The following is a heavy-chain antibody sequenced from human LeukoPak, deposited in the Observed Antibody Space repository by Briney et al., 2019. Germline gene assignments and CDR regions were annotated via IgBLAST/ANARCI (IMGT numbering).Heavy chain of an antibody. D-gene: IGHD6-13*01. Sequence: PGGSLRLSCAASAFTFSSYAMSWVRQAPGKGLEWVSAISGSGGSTYYADSMKGRFTISRDNSKNTLYLQMNSLRAEDTAVYYCAKDISPYSSSRAFDYWGQGTLVTVSS. J-gene: IGHJ4*02. V-gene: IGHV3-23*01. CDR2: ISGSGGST. CDR3: AKDISPYSSSRAFDY. CDR1: AFTFSSYA.